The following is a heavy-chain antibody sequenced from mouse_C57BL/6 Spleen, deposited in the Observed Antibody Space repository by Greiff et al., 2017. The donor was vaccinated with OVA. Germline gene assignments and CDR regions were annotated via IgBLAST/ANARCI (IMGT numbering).Heavy chain of an antibody. CDR3: ARSCGSSFYYFDY. CDR2: IDPNSGGT. CDR1: GYTFTSYW. Sequence: VQLQQPGAELVKPGASVKLSCKASGYTFTSYWMHWVKQRPGRGLEWIGRIDPNSGGTKYNEKFKSKATLTVDKPSSTAYMQLSILTSEDSAVYYCARSCGSSFYYFDYWGQGTTLTVSS. V-gene: IGHV1-72*01. J-gene: IGHJ2*01. D-gene: IGHD1-1*01.